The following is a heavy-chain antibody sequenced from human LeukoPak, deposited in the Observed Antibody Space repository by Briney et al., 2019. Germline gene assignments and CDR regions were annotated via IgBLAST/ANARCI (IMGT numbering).Heavy chain of an antibody. D-gene: IGHD3-22*01. CDR3: SRGYNYRFDF. CDR1: GNYW. J-gene: IGHJ4*02. Sequence: GGSLRLSCAASGNYWMHWVRQVPGKGLVWVARINTDGKVTNYADFVKGRATISRDNAKNTLFLEMSGLRADDTAVYYCSRGYNYRFDFWGQGTLVVVSS. CDR2: INTDGKVT. V-gene: IGHV3-74*01.